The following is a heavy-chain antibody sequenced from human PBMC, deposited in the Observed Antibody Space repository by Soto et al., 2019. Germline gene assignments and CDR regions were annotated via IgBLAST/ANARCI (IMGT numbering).Heavy chain of an antibody. D-gene: IGHD3-10*01. CDR1: GFTFTRYS. CDR3: ARESGDLTSNFAY. V-gene: IGHV3-21*01. J-gene: IGHJ4*02. Sequence: GGSLSLSCAASGFTFTRYSMNWVRQIPGKGLEWVSSISSTTNYIYYADSMKGRFTVSRDNAKNSVYLEMNSLSAEDTAVYYCARESGDLTSNFAYWGKGTLVTVS. CDR2: ISSTTNYI.